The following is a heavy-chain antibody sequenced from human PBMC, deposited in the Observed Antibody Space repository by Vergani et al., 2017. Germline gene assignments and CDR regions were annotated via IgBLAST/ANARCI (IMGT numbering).Heavy chain of an antibody. D-gene: IGHD2-2*02. CDR3: ARSRVKDCSSTSCYNHYGTDV. Sequence: QVQLQESGPGLVKPSQTLSLTCTVSGGSISSGGYYWSWIRQHPGKGLEWIGYIYYSGSTYYNPSLKSRVTIAVDTSKNQFSLKLSSVTAADTAVYYCARSRVKDCSSTSCYNHYGTDVWGQGTTVTVSS. V-gene: IGHV4-31*03. CDR2: IYYSGST. CDR1: GGSISSGGYY. J-gene: IGHJ6*02.